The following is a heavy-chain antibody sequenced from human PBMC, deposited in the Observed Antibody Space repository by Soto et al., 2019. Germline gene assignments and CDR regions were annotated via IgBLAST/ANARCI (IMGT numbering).Heavy chain of an antibody. CDR1: GGSFNDNY. V-gene: IGHV4-34*01. Sequence: WKTLSLTCDVYGGSFNDNYWSWIRRPPGKGLEWIGEINPSGSTNYNPSLKSRVTISVDTSNNQFSLRLTSVTAADTAVYYCATPRKNFYYYGMDVGGQGTTVTV. CDR2: INPSGST. CDR3: ATPRKNFYYYGMDV. J-gene: IGHJ6*02.